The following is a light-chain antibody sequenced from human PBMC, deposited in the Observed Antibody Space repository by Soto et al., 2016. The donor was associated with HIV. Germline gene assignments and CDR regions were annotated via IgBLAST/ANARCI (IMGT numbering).Light chain of an antibody. J-gene: IGLJ3*02. CDR1: KLGDKY. CDR3: QAWDSTTGV. Sequence: SYDLTQPPSVSVSPGQTAIITCSGDKLGDKYVCWYQQKPGQSPVLVIYQDTKRPSGIPERFSGSNSGNTATLTISGTQAMDEADYYCQAWDSTTGVLGGGTKLTVL. CDR2: QDT. V-gene: IGLV3-1*01.